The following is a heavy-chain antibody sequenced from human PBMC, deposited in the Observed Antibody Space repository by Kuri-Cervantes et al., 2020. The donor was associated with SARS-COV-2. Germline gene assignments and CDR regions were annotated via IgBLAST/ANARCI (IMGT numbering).Heavy chain of an antibody. D-gene: IGHD2-8*02. CDR2: INWTGGST. J-gene: IGHJ4*02. CDR3: ARTSTWSIYFDY. V-gene: IGHV3-20*04. CDR1: GFTFDDYG. Sequence: GESLKISCAASGFTFDDYGMSWVRQAPGKGLEWVSGINWTGGSTGYADSVKGRFTISRDNAKNSLYLQMNSLRAEDTAVYYCARTSTWSIYFDYWGQGTLVTVSS.